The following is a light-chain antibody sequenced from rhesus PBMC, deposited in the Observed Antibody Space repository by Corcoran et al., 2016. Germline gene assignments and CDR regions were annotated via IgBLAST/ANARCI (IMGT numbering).Light chain of an antibody. CDR2: EVS. CDR1: SSDIGGYNY. V-gene: IGLV2-32*02. Sequence: QAALPQPRSVSGSPGQSVTISCTGTSSDIGGYNYVSWYQQHPGTAPKLMIYEVSKRPSGVSDRFSGSKSCNTASLTISGLQAEDESDYYCSSYAGRNTFVFGSGTKLTVL. J-gene: IGLJ6*01. CDR3: SSYAGRNTFV.